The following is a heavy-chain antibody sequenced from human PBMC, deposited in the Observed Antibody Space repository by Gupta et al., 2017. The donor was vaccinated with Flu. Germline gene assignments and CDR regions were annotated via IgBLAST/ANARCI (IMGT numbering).Heavy chain of an antibody. D-gene: IGHD2-2*01. J-gene: IGHJ3*01. V-gene: IGHV1-3*04. CDR1: NHA. CDR3: ARRLSSTSWDDVFDV. Sequence: NHAIRWVRQAPGQRLEWMGWINTDNGDTKYSQKFQGRVTITRDTSASTVYLELSSLSSEDTAVYYCARRLSSTSWDDVFDVWGQGTMVTVSS. CDR2: INTDNGDT.